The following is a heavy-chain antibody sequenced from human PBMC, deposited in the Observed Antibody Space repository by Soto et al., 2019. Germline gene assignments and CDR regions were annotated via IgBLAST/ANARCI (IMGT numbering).Heavy chain of an antibody. CDR3: VKDIR. V-gene: IGHV3-74*01. CDR2: INNDGSRI. J-gene: IGHJ4*02. CDR1: GFSFSSQW. Sequence: EVQLVESGGGLVQPGGSLRLSCAASGFSFSSQWMYWVRQSPGKGPVWVSYINNDGSRIGYADSVKGRFTISRDNAKNTLYLQMNCLRVEATAVYYCVKDIRWGRGTLVTVSS.